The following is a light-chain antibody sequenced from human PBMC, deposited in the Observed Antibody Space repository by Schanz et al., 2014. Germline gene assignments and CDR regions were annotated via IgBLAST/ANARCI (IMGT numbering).Light chain of an antibody. V-gene: IGKV3D-15*01. CDR2: GAS. Sequence: EIVLTQSPATLSVSPGERATLSCRASQSVASNLAWYQQKPGQAPRLLIYGASSRATGIPDRFSGSGSGTEFTLTISSLQSEDFAVYYCQQYFNWPRTFGQGTRVDMK. CDR1: QSVASN. CDR3: QQYFNWPRT. J-gene: IGKJ1*01.